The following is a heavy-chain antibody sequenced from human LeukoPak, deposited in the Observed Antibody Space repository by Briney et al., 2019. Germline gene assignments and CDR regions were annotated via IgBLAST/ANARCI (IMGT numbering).Heavy chain of an antibody. J-gene: IGHJ3*02. CDR2: INPNSGGT. D-gene: IGHD6-19*01. CDR3: AKARIAVVNLGTNAFDI. Sequence: ASVKVSCKASGYTFTGYYMHWVRQAPGQGLEWMGWINPNSGGTNYAQKFQGRVTMTRDTSISTAYMELSRLRSDDTAVYYCAKARIAVVNLGTNAFDIWGQGTMVTVSS. CDR1: GYTFTGYY. V-gene: IGHV1-2*02.